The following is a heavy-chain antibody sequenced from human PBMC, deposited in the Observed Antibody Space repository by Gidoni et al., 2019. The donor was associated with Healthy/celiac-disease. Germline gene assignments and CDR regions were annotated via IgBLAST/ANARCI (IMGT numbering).Heavy chain of an antibody. CDR1: GRGFTSYD. CDR2: IIPIYGTA. CDR3: ARELATATTKGAFDY. D-gene: IGHD4-17*01. J-gene: IGHJ4*02. V-gene: IGHV1-69*01. Sequence: HLGQSGAEVTKCSASVQVSCKEYGRGFTSYDISWERQAPGKGLEWMGGIIPIYGTANYEQKFQGRVTITADESTSTAYMELSSLRSEETAVYYCARELATATTKGAFDYWGQGTLVTVSS.